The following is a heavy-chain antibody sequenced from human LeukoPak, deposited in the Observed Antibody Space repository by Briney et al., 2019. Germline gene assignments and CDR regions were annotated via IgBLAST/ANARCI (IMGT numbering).Heavy chain of an antibody. CDR3: ARQSYSSSWWVDY. Sequence: SETLSLTCAVSGGSISSSSYYWGWIRQPPGKGLEWIGSIYYSGSTYYNPSLKSRVTISVDTSKNQFSLKLSSVTAADTAVYYCARQSYSSSWWVDYWGQGTLVTVSS. CDR2: IYYSGST. D-gene: IGHD6-13*01. J-gene: IGHJ4*02. V-gene: IGHV4-39*01. CDR1: GGSISSSSYY.